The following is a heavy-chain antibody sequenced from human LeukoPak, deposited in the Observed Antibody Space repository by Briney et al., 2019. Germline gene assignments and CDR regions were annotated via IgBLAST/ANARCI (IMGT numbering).Heavy chain of an antibody. CDR2: IIPIFGTA. Sequence: GASVKVSCTASGGIFSNYAFTWVRQTPGQGLEWMGGIIPIFGTANYAQKFQGRVTITADKSTSTAYMELSSLRSEDTAVYYCASRYCSGGSCYGTYFDYWGQGTLVTVSS. V-gene: IGHV1-69*06. CDR1: GGIFSNYA. CDR3: ASRYCSGGSCYGTYFDY. J-gene: IGHJ4*02. D-gene: IGHD2-15*01.